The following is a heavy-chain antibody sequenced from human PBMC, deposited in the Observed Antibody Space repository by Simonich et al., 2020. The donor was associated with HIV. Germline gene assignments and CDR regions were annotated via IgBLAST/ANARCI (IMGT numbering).Heavy chain of an antibody. CDR1: GGSISSSSYY. J-gene: IGHJ4*02. CDR2: IYYSGST. Sequence: QLQLQESGPGLVKPSETLSLTCTVSGGSISSSSYYWGWVRPPPGKGLEGIGRIYYSGSTYYNPSLKSRVTISLDTSKNQFSLKLSSVTAADTAVYYCARYYGGNTEVDYWGQGTLVTVSS. V-gene: IGHV4-39*01. CDR3: ARYYGGNTEVDY. D-gene: IGHD3-10*01.